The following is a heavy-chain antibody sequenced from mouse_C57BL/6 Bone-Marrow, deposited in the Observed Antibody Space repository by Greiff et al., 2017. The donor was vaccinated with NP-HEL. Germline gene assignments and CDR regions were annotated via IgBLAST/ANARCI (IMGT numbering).Heavy chain of an antibody. CDR1: GFNITNTY. J-gene: IGHJ1*03. Sequence: VQLQQSVAELVRPGASVKLSCTASGFNITNTYMHWVKQRPEQGLEWIGRIDPANGNTNYAPKFQGKATLTADTSSSTAYLQLSSLTSEDADIDFCARRNGSRYWYFDVWGTGTTVTVSS. CDR3: ARRNGSRYWYFDV. D-gene: IGHD1-1*01. V-gene: IGHV14-3*01. CDR2: IDPANGNT.